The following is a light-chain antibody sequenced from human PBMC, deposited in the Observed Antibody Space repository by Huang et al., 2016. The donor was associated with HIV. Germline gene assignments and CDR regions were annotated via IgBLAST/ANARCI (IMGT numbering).Light chain of an antibody. CDR3: QQYVRSPWT. V-gene: IGKV3-20*01. CDR2: GTS. J-gene: IGKJ1*01. Sequence: EIVLTQSPGTLSLSPGERAALSCRASQSLSPTYLAWYQQRPGQGPRLLIYGTSTRATGIPDRVSGSGSGTDFTLTISRLESEDFAMYYCQQYVRSPWTFGQGTKVEIK. CDR1: QSLSPTY.